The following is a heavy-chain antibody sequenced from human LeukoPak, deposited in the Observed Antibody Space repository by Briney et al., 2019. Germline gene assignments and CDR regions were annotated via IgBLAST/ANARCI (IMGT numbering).Heavy chain of an antibody. D-gene: IGHD2-15*01. CDR1: GGSISSGDYY. J-gene: IGHJ6*02. CDR2: IYYSGST. Sequence: SETLSLTCTVSGGSISSGDYYWSWIRQPPGKGLEWIGYIYYSGSTYYNPTLKSRVTISVDTSNNQFSLKLSSVTAADTAVYYCARVYCSGGSCFYLDVWGQGTTVTVSS. CDR3: ARVYCSGGSCFYLDV. V-gene: IGHV4-30-4*01.